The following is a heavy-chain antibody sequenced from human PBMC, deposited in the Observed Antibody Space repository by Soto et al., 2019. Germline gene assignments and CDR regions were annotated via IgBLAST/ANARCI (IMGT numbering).Heavy chain of an antibody. J-gene: IGHJ6*02. CDR1: GYSFTSYW. CDR2: IYPGDSDT. CDR3: ARLVRDGYNHYYYYYGMDV. D-gene: IGHD5-12*01. Sequence: PGESLKISCKGSGYSFTSYWIGWVRQMPGKGLEWMGIIYPGDSDTRYSPSFQGQVTISADKSISTAYLQWSSLKASDTAMYYCARLVRDGYNHYYYYYGMDVWGQGTTVTVSS. V-gene: IGHV5-51*01.